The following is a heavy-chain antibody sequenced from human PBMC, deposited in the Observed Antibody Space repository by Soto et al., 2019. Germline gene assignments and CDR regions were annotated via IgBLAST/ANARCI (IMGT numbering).Heavy chain of an antibody. Sequence: EVQLVESGGGLVQPGGSLRLSCAASGFTFRNYWMHWVRQAPGKGLVWVSRIDNDGRTTMYSDSVRGRFTISRDNAQNTLYLQMNSLRAEDTAVYYCARGPAGNSYGSYWGQGTLVTVSS. CDR1: GFTFRNYW. J-gene: IGHJ4*02. CDR3: ARGPAGNSYGSY. V-gene: IGHV3-74*03. D-gene: IGHD5-18*01. CDR2: IDNDGRTT.